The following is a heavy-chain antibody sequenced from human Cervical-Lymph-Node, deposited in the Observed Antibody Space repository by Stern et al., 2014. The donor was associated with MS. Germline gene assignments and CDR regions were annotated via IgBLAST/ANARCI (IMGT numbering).Heavy chain of an antibody. CDR1: GFTFNHYW. D-gene: IGHD3/OR15-3a*01. CDR3: TRGGTGRTWGSFDI. J-gene: IGHJ3*02. CDR2: TNTEAQRT. Sequence: VQLVQSGGGLVKPGGSLRLSCVTSGFTFNHYWMHWVRQAPGTGLVWVSRTNTEAQRTKYADSVKGRFIISRDDAKSTVYVQMDSLRAEDTAVYFCTRGGTGRTWGSFDIWGQGTMVTVSS. V-gene: IGHV3-74*01.